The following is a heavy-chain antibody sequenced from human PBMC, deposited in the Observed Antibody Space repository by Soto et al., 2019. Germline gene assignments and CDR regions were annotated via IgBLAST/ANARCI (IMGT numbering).Heavy chain of an antibody. V-gene: IGHV3-30*03. CDR2: ISNDGITK. D-gene: IGHD6-19*01. Sequence: QVQLVESGGGVVQPGRSLRLSCAASGFTFSTFAMHWVRQAPGKGLEWVALISNDGITKYYAESVKGRFTISRDNSKNPLYLEMDSLRTDDTAVYYAYSSGWWGQGTRVTVSS. CDR1: GFTFSTFA. J-gene: IGHJ4*02. CDR3: YSSGW.